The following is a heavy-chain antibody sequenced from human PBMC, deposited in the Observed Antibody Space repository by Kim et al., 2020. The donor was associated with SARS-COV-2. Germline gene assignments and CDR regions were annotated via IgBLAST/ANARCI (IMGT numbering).Heavy chain of an antibody. CDR1: GYSFTNYW. D-gene: IGHD1-1*01. CDR2: IYPDDSDT. V-gene: IGHV5-51*01. Sequence: GESLKISCKASGYSFTNYWIAWVRQMPGKGLEWMGIIYPDDSDTRYRPSFQGQVTISADKSINTAYLQWSSLKASDSAMYYCARQVGTTLLGYSYYFGMDVWGQGTTVTVSS. CDR3: ARQVGTTLLGYSYYFGMDV. J-gene: IGHJ6*02.